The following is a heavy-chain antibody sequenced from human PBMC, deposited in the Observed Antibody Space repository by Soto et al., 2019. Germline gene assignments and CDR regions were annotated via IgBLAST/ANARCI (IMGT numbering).Heavy chain of an antibody. CDR1: GGSISSGGYY. J-gene: IGHJ4*02. D-gene: IGHD3-9*01. CDR2: IYYSGST. Sequence: QVQLQESGPGLVKPSQTLSLTCTVSGGSISSGGYYWSWIRQHPGKGLEWIGYIYYSGSTYYNPSLKSRVTISVDTSKNQFSLKLSSVTAADTAVYYCARVYYDILTGYYYFDYWGQGTLVTVSS. V-gene: IGHV4-31*03. CDR3: ARVYYDILTGYYYFDY.